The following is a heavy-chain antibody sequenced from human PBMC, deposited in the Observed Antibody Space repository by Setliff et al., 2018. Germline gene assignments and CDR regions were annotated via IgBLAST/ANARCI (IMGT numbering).Heavy chain of an antibody. CDR2: VHGYTGDT. D-gene: IGHD5-12*01. V-gene: IGHV1-18*01. CDR1: GYTFTTYA. J-gene: IGHJ3*02. Sequence: ASVKVSCKASGYTFTTYAINWVRQAPGQGLEWMGWVHGYTGDTNYAQNLQGRVTMTTDTSTSTVYMEIRSLRYDDTAVYYCARSFDSGFYHQRDAYDIWGQGTLVTVSS. CDR3: ARSFDSGFYHQRDAYDI.